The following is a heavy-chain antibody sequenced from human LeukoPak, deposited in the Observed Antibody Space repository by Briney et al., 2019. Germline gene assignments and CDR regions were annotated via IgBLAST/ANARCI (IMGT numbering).Heavy chain of an antibody. CDR1: GFTFSNYW. V-gene: IGHV3-48*04. CDR3: TSWGDTTAEYFQR. Sequence: PGGSLRLSCAASGFTFSNYWMNWVRQAPGKGLEWVSYISSRSSNIYYADSVKGRFTISRDNAQNSMYLQMNSLRVEDTAVYYCTSWGDTTAEYFQRWGQGTLVTVSS. J-gene: IGHJ1*01. D-gene: IGHD2-21*02. CDR2: ISSRSSNI.